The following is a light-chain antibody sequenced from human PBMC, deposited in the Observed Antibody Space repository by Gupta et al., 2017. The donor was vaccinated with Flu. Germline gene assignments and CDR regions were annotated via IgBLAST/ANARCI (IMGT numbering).Light chain of an antibody. CDR1: SGHNNYA. CDR2: VDSDGSD. CDR3: QTGGTGIRV. Sequence: QLLLPPSPSASASLGPSFQLTRTLSSGHNNYASAWHQQQPEKGPRYLMKVDSDGSDIKGDGIPDRFSGSSSGAERYLTISSLEAEDEADYYCQTGGTGIRVFGGGTKLTVL. V-gene: IGLV4-69*01. J-gene: IGLJ3*02.